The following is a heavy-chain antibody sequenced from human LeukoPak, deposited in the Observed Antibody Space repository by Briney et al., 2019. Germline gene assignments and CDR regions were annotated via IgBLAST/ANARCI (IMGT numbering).Heavy chain of an antibody. D-gene: IGHD2-15*01. CDR3: ARGPWYCSGGSCYLYYFDY. J-gene: IGHJ4*02. CDR2: INPNSGGT. V-gene: IGHV1-2*04. CDR1: GYTFTGYY. Sequence: EASVTVSCTASGYTFTGYYMHWVRQAPGQRLEWMGWINPNSGGTNYAQKFQGWVTMTRDTSISTAYMELSRLRSDDTAVYYCARGPWYCSGGSCYLYYFDYWGQGTLVTVSS.